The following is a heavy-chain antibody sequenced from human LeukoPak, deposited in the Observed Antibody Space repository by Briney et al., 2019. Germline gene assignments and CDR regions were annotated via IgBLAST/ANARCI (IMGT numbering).Heavy chain of an antibody. CDR1: GYTFTGYY. Sequence: ASVKVSCKASGYTFTGYYMHWVRQAPGQGLEWMGWINPNSGGTNYAQKFQGRVTMTRDTSISTAYMELSRLRSDDTAVYYCARGQHIVVVIALNWFDPWGQGTLVTVSS. J-gene: IGHJ5*02. V-gene: IGHV1-2*02. D-gene: IGHD2-21*01. CDR3: ARGQHIVVVIALNWFDP. CDR2: INPNSGGT.